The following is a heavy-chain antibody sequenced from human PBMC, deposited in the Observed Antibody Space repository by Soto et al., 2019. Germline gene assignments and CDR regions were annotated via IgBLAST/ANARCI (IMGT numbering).Heavy chain of an antibody. V-gene: IGHV1-18*04. CDR1: GYTFTSYG. D-gene: IGHD2-15*01. CDR3: ARFSGGSYTTYYSYYGMDV. J-gene: IGHJ6*02. Sequence: ASVKVSCKASGYTFTSYGIGWVRQAPGQGLDWMGWISAYNGNTKYAQDLQGRVTMTTDTSTSTAYMELRSLRSDDTAMYYCARFSGGSYTTYYSYYGMDVWGQGTTVTVSS. CDR2: ISAYNGNT.